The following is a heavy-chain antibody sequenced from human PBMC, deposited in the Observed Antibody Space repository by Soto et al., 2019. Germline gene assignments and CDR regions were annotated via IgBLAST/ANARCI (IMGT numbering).Heavy chain of an antibody. Sequence: SETLSLTCTVSGGSVTSGTYYWSWIRQPPGKGLEWIGYISYSGSTNYNSSLKSRVTISKDTSENQFSLKLSSVTAADTAVYYCARYRTGGTGVDYWGQGTLVTVSS. V-gene: IGHV4-61*01. CDR1: GGSVTSGTYY. J-gene: IGHJ4*02. D-gene: IGHD1-1*01. CDR2: ISYSGST. CDR3: ARYRTGGTGVDY.